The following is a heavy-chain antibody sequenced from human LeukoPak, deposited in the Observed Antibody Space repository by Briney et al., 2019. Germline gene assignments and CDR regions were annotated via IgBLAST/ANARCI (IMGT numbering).Heavy chain of an antibody. CDR2: IIHSGST. D-gene: IGHD5/OR15-5a*01. CDR3: ARKTRNLREAIDY. J-gene: IGHJ4*02. Sequence: SETLSLTCAVYGGSFSGYYWSWIRQPPGKGLEWIGEIIHSGSTNYNPSLKSRVTISVDTSKNQFSLKLSSVTAADTAVYYCARKTRNLREAIDYWGQGTLVTVSS. V-gene: IGHV4-34*12. CDR1: GGSFSGYY.